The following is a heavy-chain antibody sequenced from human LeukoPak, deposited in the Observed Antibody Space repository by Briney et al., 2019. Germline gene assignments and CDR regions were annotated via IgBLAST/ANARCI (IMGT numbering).Heavy chain of an antibody. CDR2: IYYSGST. CDR1: GGSISSGDYY. D-gene: IGHD5-24*01. Sequence: PSETLSLTCTVSGGSISSGDYYWSCIRQPPGKGLEWIGYIYYSGSTYYNPSLKSRVTISVDTSKNQFSLKLSSVTAADTAVYYCASSRDGYIPKLFDYWGQGTLVTVSS. J-gene: IGHJ4*02. CDR3: ASSRDGYIPKLFDY. V-gene: IGHV4-30-4*01.